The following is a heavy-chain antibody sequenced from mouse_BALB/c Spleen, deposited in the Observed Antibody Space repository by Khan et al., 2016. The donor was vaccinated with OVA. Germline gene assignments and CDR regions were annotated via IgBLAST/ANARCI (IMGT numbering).Heavy chain of an antibody. CDR3: ARISSYWYSDV. CDR2: INTYTGEP. J-gene: IGHJ1*01. V-gene: IGHV9-1*02. D-gene: IGHD6-2*01. Sequence: QVQLKQSGPELKKPGETVKISCKASGYTFTNYGMNWVQQAPGKGLKWMGWINTYTGEPTYADDFKGRFVFSLETSASTAYLQISNLKNEDMTTYFCARISSYWYSDVWGAGTTVTVSS. CDR1: GYTFTNYG.